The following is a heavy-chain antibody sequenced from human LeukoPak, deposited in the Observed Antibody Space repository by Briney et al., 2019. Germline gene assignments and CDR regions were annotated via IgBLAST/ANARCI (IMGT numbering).Heavy chain of an antibody. CDR2: IKQDGSEK. J-gene: IGHJ6*03. CDR3: ARFLAVAGYYYYMDV. Sequence: GGSLRLSCAASGFTFSSYWMSWVRQAPGKGLEWVANIKQDGSEKYYVDSVKGRFTISRDNAKNSLYLQMNSLRAEDTAVYYCARFLAVAGYYYYMDVWGKGTTVTVSS. V-gene: IGHV3-7*01. D-gene: IGHD6-19*01. CDR1: GFTFSSYW.